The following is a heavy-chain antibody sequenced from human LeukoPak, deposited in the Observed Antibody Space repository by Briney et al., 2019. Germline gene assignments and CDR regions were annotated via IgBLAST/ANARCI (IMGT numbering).Heavy chain of an antibody. CDR2: IYHSGRT. D-gene: IGHD5-18*01. J-gene: IGHJ5*02. V-gene: IGHV4-39*01. CDR3: ARRRQGQRWFDP. CDR1: GVSISNSSYY. Sequence: KASETLSLTCTVSGVSISNSSYYWGWIRQPPGKGLEWIGIIYHSGRTYYNPSLKSRLTISVDTSKNQVSLKLSSVTAADTAVYYCARRRQGQRWFDPWGQGTLVTVPS.